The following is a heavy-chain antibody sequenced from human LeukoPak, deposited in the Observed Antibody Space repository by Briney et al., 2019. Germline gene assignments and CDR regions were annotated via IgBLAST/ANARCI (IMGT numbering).Heavy chain of an antibody. V-gene: IGHV1-69*01. Sequence: SVKVSCKASGGTFSSYGISWVRQAPGQGLEWMGGIIPIFGTANYAQKFQGRVTITADESTSTAYMELSSLRSEDTAVYYCAREVGATSDAFDIWGQGTMVTVTS. J-gene: IGHJ3*02. D-gene: IGHD1-26*01. CDR1: GGTFSSYG. CDR3: AREVGATSDAFDI. CDR2: IIPIFGTA.